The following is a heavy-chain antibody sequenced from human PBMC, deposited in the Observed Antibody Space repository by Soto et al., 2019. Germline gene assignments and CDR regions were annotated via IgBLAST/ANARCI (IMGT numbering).Heavy chain of an antibody. CDR1: GYTFTSYG. J-gene: IGHJ6*02. V-gene: IGHV1-18*04. CDR3: ARDRPEYCSSTSCKPYYYYGMDV. Sequence: ASVKVSCKASGYTFTSYGISWVRQAPGQGLEWMGWISAYNGNTNYAQKLQGRVTMTTDTSTSTAYMELRSLRSDDTAVYYCARDRPEYCSSTSCKPYYYYGMDVWGQGTTVTVS. D-gene: IGHD2-2*01. CDR2: ISAYNGNT.